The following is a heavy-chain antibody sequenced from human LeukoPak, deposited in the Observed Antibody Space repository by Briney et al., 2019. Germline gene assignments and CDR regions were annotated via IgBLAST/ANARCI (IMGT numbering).Heavy chain of an antibody. CDR2: IDFTSRYI. J-gene: IGHJ1*01. V-gene: IGHV3-21*01. D-gene: IGHD6-13*01. CDR1: GFTFSSYS. CDR3: ATPAAGPGAEYSLY. Sequence: GGSLRLSCAASGFTFSSYSMNWVRQAPGKGLEWVSSIDFTSRYIYNADSVKGRFTTSRDNAKNSLDLQMNSPKVEDTAVYYRATPAAGPGAEYSLYWGQGTLVIVSS.